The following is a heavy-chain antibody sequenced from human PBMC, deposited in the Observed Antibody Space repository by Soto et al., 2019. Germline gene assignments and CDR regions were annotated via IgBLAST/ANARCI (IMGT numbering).Heavy chain of an antibody. CDR1: GYIFTGYY. D-gene: IGHD3-9*01. V-gene: IGHV1-2*02. CDR3: ARDLGAIYDILTGYGMDV. Sequence: ASVKVSCKASGYIFTGYYMHLVRQAPGQGLEWMGWINPNSGDTNYAQKLQGRVTMTTDTSTSTAYMELRSLRSDDTAVYYCARDLGAIYDILTGYGMDVWGQGTTVTVSS. CDR2: INPNSGDT. J-gene: IGHJ6*02.